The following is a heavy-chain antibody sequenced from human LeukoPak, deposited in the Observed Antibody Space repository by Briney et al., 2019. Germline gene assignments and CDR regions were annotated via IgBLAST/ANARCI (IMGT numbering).Heavy chain of an antibody. CDR1: GYTFTGYY. CDR3: ARDRPYYGDYAGFDY. CDR2: INPNSGGT. Sequence: GASVKVSCKASGYTFTGYYMHWVRQAPGQGLEWMGWINPNSGGTNYAQKFQGRVTMTRDTSISTAYMELSRLRSDDTAVYYCARDRPYYGDYAGFDYWGQGTLVTVSS. V-gene: IGHV1-2*02. D-gene: IGHD4-17*01. J-gene: IGHJ4*02.